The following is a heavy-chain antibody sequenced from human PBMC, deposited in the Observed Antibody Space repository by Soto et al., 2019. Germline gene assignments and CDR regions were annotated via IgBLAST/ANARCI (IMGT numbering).Heavy chain of an antibody. CDR1: GFIFSNFG. Sequence: PRWSLRLSCAASGFIFSNFGMHWFRQAPGKGLEWVAVIWYDGSNEYYADSVKGRFTISKDNSKSTLYLQMNSLRAEDTAVYYCARDDIPGIAVSTYGMDVWGQGTTVTVSS. D-gene: IGHD6-19*01. CDR3: ARDDIPGIAVSTYGMDV. J-gene: IGHJ6*02. V-gene: IGHV3-33*01. CDR2: IWYDGSNE.